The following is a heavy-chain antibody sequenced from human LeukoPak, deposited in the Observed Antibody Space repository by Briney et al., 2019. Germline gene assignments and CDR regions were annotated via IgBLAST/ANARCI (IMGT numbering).Heavy chain of an antibody. Sequence: SETLSHTCCVWRGHLRSYYWLWMRQPPGQGLEGIGYIYYSRSTDYNPSLKSRVNISVHTSKNQFSLTLSSVTAADTAVYFCARVRISSGSHPWYFDYWGQGTLVTVSS. CDR1: RGHLRSYY. CDR2: IYYSRST. CDR3: ARVRISSGSHPWYFDY. V-gene: IGHV4-59*13. D-gene: IGHD3-22*01. J-gene: IGHJ4*02.